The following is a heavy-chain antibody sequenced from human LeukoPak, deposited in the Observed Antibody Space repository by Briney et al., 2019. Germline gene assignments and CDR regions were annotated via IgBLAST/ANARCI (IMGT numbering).Heavy chain of an antibody. D-gene: IGHD2-2*01. V-gene: IGHV4-39*01. CDR2: IYYSGST. J-gene: IGHJ5*02. Sequence: PSETLSLTCTVSGGSISSSSYYWGWIRQPPGKGLEWIGSIYYSGSTYYNPSLKSRVTISVDTSENQFSLKLSSVTAADTAVYYCARHLAPDRGDWFDPWGQGTLVTVSS. CDR3: ARHLAPDRGDWFDP. CDR1: GGSISSSSYY.